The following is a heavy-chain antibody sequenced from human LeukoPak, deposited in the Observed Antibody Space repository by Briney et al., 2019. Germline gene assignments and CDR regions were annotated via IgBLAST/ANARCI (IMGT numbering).Heavy chain of an antibody. D-gene: IGHD3-10*01. CDR2: IIQDGSQK. Sequence: GGSLRVSCAASGFTFRNYCLGWVRQAPGKGLEWVANIIQDGSQKYHLDSVKGRLSISRDNAKNSLYLQMNSLGAEDTAMYYCARIGSETYHDAFDLWGQGTMVTVFS. CDR1: GFTFRNYC. V-gene: IGHV3-7*03. J-gene: IGHJ3*01. CDR3: ARIGSETYHDAFDL.